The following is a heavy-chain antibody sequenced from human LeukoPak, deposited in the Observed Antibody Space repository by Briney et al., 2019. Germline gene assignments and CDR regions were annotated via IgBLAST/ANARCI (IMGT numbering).Heavy chain of an antibody. CDR2: INLYSGST. CDR3: ARAWVVSGEVRRYYFDY. J-gene: IGHJ4*02. CDR1: GYTLTELS. D-gene: IGHD3-3*01. V-gene: IGHV1-2*02. Sequence: ASVKVSCKVSGYTLTELSMHWVRQAPGPGVEWMGWINLYSGSTNYAQNFQGRVTMTSDSSFNSAYMELRRLISDDTALYYCARAWVVSGEVRRYYFDYWGQGTLVTVSS.